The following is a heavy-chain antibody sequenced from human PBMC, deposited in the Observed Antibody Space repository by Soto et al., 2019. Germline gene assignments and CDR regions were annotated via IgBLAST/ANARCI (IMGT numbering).Heavy chain of an antibody. D-gene: IGHD4-17*01. J-gene: IGHJ3*02. CDR2: IGTAGDT. CDR3: ARGSWYGDYENFAFDI. V-gene: IGHV3-13*01. Sequence: GGSLRLCCAASGFTSSSYDMHWVRQATGKGLEWVSAIGTAGDTYYPGSVKGRFTISRENAKNSLYLQMNSLRAGDTAVYYCARGSWYGDYENFAFDIWGQGTMVTVSS. CDR1: GFTSSSYD.